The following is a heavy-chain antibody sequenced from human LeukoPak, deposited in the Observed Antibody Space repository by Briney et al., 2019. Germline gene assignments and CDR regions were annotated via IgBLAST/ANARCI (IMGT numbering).Heavy chain of an antibody. Sequence: PGGSLRLSCAASGFTFSSYGMHWVRQAPGKGLEWVAFIRYDGSIKYYAESVKGRFTISRDNSKNTLYLQMNSLRAEDTAVDYCAKDISSSITFDIWGQGTMVTVSS. CDR3: AKDISSSITFDI. D-gene: IGHD2-2*01. CDR1: GFTFSSYG. CDR2: IRYDGSIK. J-gene: IGHJ3*02. V-gene: IGHV3-30*02.